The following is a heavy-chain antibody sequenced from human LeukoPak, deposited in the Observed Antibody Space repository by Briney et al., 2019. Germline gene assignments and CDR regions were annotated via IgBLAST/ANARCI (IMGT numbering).Heavy chain of an antibody. V-gene: IGHV3-23*01. D-gene: IGHD6-13*01. Sequence: PGGSLRLSRAASGFSFSSYAMSWVRQAPGKGLEWVSAISGSGGNTYYTDSVRGRFTISRDNSKNTLYLQMNSLRAEDTAIYYCAKVSWANYFDYWGQGTLVTVSS. J-gene: IGHJ4*02. CDR2: ISGSGGNT. CDR1: GFSFSSYA. CDR3: AKVSWANYFDY.